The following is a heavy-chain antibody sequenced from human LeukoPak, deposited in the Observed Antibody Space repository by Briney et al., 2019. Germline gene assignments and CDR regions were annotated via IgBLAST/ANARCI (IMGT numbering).Heavy chain of an antibody. CDR2: INHSGST. Sequence: SETLSLTCAVYGGSFSGYYWSWIRQPPGKGLEWIGEINHSGSTNYNPSLKSRVTISVDTSKNQFSLKLSSVTAADTAVYCCARGRRYSSGWSFFDYWGQGTLVTVSS. D-gene: IGHD6-19*01. CDR1: GGSFSGYY. V-gene: IGHV4-34*01. J-gene: IGHJ4*02. CDR3: ARGRRYSSGWSFFDY.